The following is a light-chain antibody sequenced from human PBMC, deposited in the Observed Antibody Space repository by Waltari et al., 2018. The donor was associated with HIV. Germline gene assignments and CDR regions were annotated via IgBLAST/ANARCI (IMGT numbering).Light chain of an antibody. V-gene: IGLV2-14*01. CDR2: EVS. CDR1: TSDVGCYNY. Sequence: QSALTQPASVSGSPGQSITISCTGTTSDVGCYNYVPWYQQPPGKAPKFMIYEVSNRPSGVSKRFSGSKSGNTASLTISGLQAEDEADYYCSSYTSTSTGVFGTGTKVTVL. J-gene: IGLJ1*01. CDR3: SSYTSTSTGV.